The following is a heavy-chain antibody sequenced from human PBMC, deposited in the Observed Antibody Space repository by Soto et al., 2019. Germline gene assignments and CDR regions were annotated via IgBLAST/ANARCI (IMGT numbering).Heavy chain of an antibody. CDR2: IYHSGST. CDR1: GGSISSSHW. CDR3: ARDGALGASGDSSVAFDI. V-gene: IGHV4-4*02. D-gene: IGHD3-22*01. Sequence: QVQLQESGPGLVKPSGTLSLTCAVSGGSISSSHWWSWVRQPPGMGLEWIGAIYHSGSTKYNPSLKGRVTISVDKSKNQCSLELRSVTAADTALYYCARDGALGASGDSSVAFDIWGQGTMVTVSS. J-gene: IGHJ3*02.